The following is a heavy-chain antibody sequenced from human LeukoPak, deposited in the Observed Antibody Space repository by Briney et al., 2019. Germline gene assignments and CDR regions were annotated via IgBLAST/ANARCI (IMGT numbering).Heavy chain of an antibody. CDR2: ISAYNGLT. J-gene: IGHJ4*02. Sequence: GASVKVSCTASGYTFTTSGISWVRQAPGQGLEWMGWISAYNGLTEFAQKFQGTVTLTSDTSTTTAYMELRSLTSDDTAVYYCARSCCPASATWYPDDYWGQGTLVTVSS. CDR1: GYTFTTSG. D-gene: IGHD6-13*01. V-gene: IGHV1-18*01. CDR3: ARSCCPASATWYPDDY.